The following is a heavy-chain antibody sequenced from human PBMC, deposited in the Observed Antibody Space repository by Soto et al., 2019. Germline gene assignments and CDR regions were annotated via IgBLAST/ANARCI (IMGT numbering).Heavy chain of an antibody. CDR2: IKSKTDGGTR. CDR3: TRLHYDILTGSKWHYFDY. V-gene: IGHV3-15*01. J-gene: IGHJ4*01. D-gene: IGHD3-9*01. Sequence: PGGSLTLSCAASGFTFSDAWMGWVRQAPGKGLEWVGRIKSKTDGGTRDYAAPVKGRVTISRDDSKNTLYLQMNSLKTEDTAVYYCTRLHYDILTGSKWHYFDYWGHGTLVTVSS. CDR1: GFTFSDAW.